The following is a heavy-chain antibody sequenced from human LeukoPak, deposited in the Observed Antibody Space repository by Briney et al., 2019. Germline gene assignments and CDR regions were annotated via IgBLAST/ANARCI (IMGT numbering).Heavy chain of an antibody. Sequence: PSETLSLTCTVSGGSISSGTYYWSWIRQPAGKGLEWIGRIYSSGSANYNPSLKSRVTVSLGTSKNQFSLQLSSVTAADTAVYYCARIQGRSFDYWGQGTLVTVSS. J-gene: IGHJ4*02. V-gene: IGHV4-61*02. CDR2: IYSSGSA. CDR1: GGSISSGTYY. CDR3: ARIQGRSFDY. D-gene: IGHD5-18*01.